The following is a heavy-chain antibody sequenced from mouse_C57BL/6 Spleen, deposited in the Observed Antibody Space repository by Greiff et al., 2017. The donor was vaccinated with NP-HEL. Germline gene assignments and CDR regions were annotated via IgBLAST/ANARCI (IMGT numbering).Heavy chain of an antibody. V-gene: IGHV1-50*01. CDR2: LDPSDGYT. CDR3: ARETSPVLATHFDY. D-gene: IGHD1-1*01. Sequence: QVQLQQPGAELVKPGASVKLSCKASGYTFTSYWMQWVKQRPGQGLAWIGELDPSDGYTNSNQKFKGKATLTVDTSSSTAYMQLSSLTSEDSAVYYCARETSPVLATHFDYWGKGTTLTVSS. J-gene: IGHJ2*01. CDR1: GYTFTSYW.